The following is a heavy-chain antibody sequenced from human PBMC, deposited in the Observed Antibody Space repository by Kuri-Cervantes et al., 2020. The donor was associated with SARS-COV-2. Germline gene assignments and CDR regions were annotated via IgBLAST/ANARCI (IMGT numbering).Heavy chain of an antibody. CDR2: ISYDGSNK. D-gene: IGHD2-21*02. J-gene: IGHJ3*02. CDR1: GFTFSSYA. V-gene: IGHV3-30-3*01. Sequence: GESLKISCAASGFTFSSYAMHWVRQAPGKGLEWVAVISYDGSNKYYADSVKGRFTISRDNSKNTLYLQMNSLRAEDTAVYYCARVRALCGGDCYSANDAFDIWGQGTTVTVSS. CDR3: ARVRALCGGDCYSANDAFDI.